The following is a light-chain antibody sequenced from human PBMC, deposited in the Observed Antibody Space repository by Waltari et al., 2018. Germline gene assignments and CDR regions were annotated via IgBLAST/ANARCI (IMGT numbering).Light chain of an antibody. Sequence: DIQMTQSPSSLSASVGDRVTITCRASQSIAGHLNWYQHKPGKAPKLLIYSTSRLQSGVSSRFSGSGSGTDFTLTISSLQPEDSATYYCQQSYDTRTFGQGTKVEIK. V-gene: IGKV1-39*01. CDR3: QQSYDTRT. CDR2: STS. CDR1: QSIAGH. J-gene: IGKJ1*01.